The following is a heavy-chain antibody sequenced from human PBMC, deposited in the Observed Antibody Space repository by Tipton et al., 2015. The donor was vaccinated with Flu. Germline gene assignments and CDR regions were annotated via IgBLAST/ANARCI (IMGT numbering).Heavy chain of an antibody. D-gene: IGHD2-21*02. CDR1: GGSISGFS. CDR3: ARRGVVVTAYS. V-gene: IGHV4-59*01. J-gene: IGHJ5*02. Sequence: TLSLTCTVSGGSISGFSWSWIRQSPGKGLESIGHVSYRGTTHYNPSLKSRVTMSADASKNQLSLRLSSVTAADTAVYYCARRGVVVTAYSWGQGTLVTVSS. CDR2: VSYRGTT.